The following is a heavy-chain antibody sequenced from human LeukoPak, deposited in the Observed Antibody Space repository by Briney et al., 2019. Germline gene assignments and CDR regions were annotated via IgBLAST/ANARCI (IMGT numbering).Heavy chain of an antibody. CDR1: GGSIIGYD. J-gene: IGHJ4*02. Sequence: SEALSLTCTVSGGSIIGYDWSWIRQPPGKGLEWIGYVYYTGSTKYSPSLKSRLAMSVDTSKSQFSLNLSTVTAADTAVYYCARTWHYDSSDYFPFDYWGQGILVTVSS. V-gene: IGHV4-59*08. CDR3: ARTWHYDSSDYFPFDY. D-gene: IGHD3-22*01. CDR2: VYYTGST.